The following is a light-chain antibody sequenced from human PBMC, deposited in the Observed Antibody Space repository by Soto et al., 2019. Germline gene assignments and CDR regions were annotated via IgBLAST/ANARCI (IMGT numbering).Light chain of an antibody. V-gene: IGLV2-23*01. J-gene: IGLJ2*01. Sequence: QSALTQPASVSGSPGQSITISCTGTSSDVGSYNLVSWYQQHPGKAPKLMLYEGSNRPSGVSNRFSGSKSGNTASLTISGLQAEDEADYYCCSYAGSSTVVFGGGTKLTVL. CDR3: CSYAGSSTVV. CDR2: EGS. CDR1: SSDVGSYNL.